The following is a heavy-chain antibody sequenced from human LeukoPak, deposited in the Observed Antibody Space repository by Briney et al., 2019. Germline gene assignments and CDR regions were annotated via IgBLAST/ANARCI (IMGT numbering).Heavy chain of an antibody. D-gene: IGHD7-27*01. CDR1: GFTFSSYA. J-gene: IGHJ4*02. Sequence: GGSLRLSCAASGFTFSSYAMSWVRQAPGRGLGWVSGISGTGDSTNYADSVKGRFTMSRDNSKNTLHLQMNSLRVEDTAVYYCAIDPNWGTHSWGQGVLVTVSS. CDR3: AIDPNWGTHS. V-gene: IGHV3-23*01. CDR2: ISGTGDST.